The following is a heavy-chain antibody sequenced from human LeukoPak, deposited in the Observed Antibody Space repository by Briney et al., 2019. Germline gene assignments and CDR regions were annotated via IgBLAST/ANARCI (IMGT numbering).Heavy chain of an antibody. D-gene: IGHD6-13*01. CDR2: IYYSGTT. Sequence: SETLSLTCTVSGGSISSYYWSWIRQPPGKGLEWIGYIYYSGTTNYNPSLKSRVTISVDTSKNQFSLKLSSVTAAVTAVYYCAKGVYIAAAQYGYWGQGTLVTVSS. CDR3: AKGVYIAAAQYGY. J-gene: IGHJ4*02. V-gene: IGHV4-59*01. CDR1: GGSISSYY.